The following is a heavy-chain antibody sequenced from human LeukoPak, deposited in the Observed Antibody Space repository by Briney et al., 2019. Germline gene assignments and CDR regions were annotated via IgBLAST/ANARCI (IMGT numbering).Heavy chain of an antibody. CDR2: INHSGST. CDR3: AKSGGSGLIDY. CDR1: GGSFSGYY. J-gene: IGHJ4*02. D-gene: IGHD6-25*01. Sequence: PSETLSLTCAVYGGSFSGYYWSWIRQPPGKGLEWIGEINHSGSTNYNPSLKSRVTISVDTSRNQFSLKLSSVTAADTAVYYCAKSGGSGLIDYWGQGTLVTVPS. V-gene: IGHV4-34*01.